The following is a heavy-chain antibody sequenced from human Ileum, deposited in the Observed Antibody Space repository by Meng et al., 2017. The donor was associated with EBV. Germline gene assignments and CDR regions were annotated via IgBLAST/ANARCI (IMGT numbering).Heavy chain of an antibody. V-gene: IGHV4-61*08. CDR3: ARDLRVGGAFDY. Sequence: QVHRQQSGPGLVRPSETLSLPCTVSGASVTSSGYYWSWLRQSPGKGLEWLGYVNYNGDSTYNPSLKSRVTIFIDTSKKQFYLNLTSATAADTAIYYCARDLRVGGAFDYWGQGTLVTVSS. D-gene: IGHD1-26*01. CDR2: VNYNGDS. CDR1: GASVTSSGYY. J-gene: IGHJ4*02.